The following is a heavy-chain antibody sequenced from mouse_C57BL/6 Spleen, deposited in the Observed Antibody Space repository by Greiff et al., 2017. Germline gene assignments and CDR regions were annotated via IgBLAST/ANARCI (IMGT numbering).Heavy chain of an antibody. Sequence: QVQLQQPGAELVRPGTSVKLSCKASGYTFTSYWMHWVKQRPGQGLEWIGVIDPSDSYTNYNQKFKGQATLPLDTSSSTAYMQLSSLSSEDSAVYYGARWIYEGYAMDYWGQGTSVTVSS. CDR1: GYTFTSYW. CDR2: IDPSDSYT. V-gene: IGHV1-59*01. J-gene: IGHJ4*01. D-gene: IGHD2-3*01. CDR3: ARWIYEGYAMDY.